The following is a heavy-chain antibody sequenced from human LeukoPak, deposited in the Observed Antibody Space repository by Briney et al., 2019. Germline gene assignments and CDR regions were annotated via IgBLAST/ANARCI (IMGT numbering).Heavy chain of an antibody. J-gene: IGHJ5*02. CDR3: ARGGIEWLRLNWFDP. CDR1: GGSISSGGYY. V-gene: IGHV4-31*03. Sequence: SETLSLTCTVSGGSISSGGYYWSWIRQHPGKGLEWIGYIYYSGSTYYNPSLKSRVTISVDTSKNQFSLKLSSVTAADTAVYYCARGGIEWLRLNWFDPWGQGTLVTVSS. CDR2: IYYSGST. D-gene: IGHD5-12*01.